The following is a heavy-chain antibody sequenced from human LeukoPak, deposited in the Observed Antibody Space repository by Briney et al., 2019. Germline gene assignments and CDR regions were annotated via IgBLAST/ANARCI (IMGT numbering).Heavy chain of an antibody. V-gene: IGHV3-48*03. J-gene: IGHJ4*02. CDR1: GFTFSSYE. CDR2: ISSSGSTI. D-gene: IGHD1-26*01. CDR3: ARLDSGSLDY. Sequence: GGSLRLSCAASGFTFSSYEMNWVRQAPGKGLEWVSYISSSGSTIYYADSVKGRFTISRDNSKNTLYLQMNSLRAEDTAVYYCARLDSGSLDYWGQGTLVTVSS.